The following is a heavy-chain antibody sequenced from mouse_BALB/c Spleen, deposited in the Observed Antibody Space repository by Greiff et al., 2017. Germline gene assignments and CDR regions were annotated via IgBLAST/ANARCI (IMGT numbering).Heavy chain of an antibody. CDR2: INPSTGYT. CDR3: ARGFYGSSYEGYYAMDY. CDR1: GYTFTSYW. Sequence: VQLQQSGAELAKPGASVKMSCKASGYTFTSYWMHWVKQRPGQGLEWIGYINPSTGYTEYNQKFKDKATLTVDKSSSTAYMQLSSLTSEDSAVYYCARGFYGSSYEGYYAMDYWGQGTSVTVSS. D-gene: IGHD1-1*01. J-gene: IGHJ4*01. V-gene: IGHV1-7*01.